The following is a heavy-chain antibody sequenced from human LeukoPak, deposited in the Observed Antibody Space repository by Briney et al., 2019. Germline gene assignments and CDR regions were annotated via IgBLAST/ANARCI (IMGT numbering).Heavy chain of an antibody. Sequence: ASVKVSCKASGYTFTSYAMHWVRQAPGQRLEWMGWINAGNGNTKYSQKFQGRVTITRDTSASTAYMVLSSLRSEDTAVYYCASGGIAVADDAFDIWGQGTMVTVSS. CDR3: ASGGIAVADDAFDI. CDR2: INAGNGNT. CDR1: GYTFTSYA. J-gene: IGHJ3*02. D-gene: IGHD6-19*01. V-gene: IGHV1-3*01.